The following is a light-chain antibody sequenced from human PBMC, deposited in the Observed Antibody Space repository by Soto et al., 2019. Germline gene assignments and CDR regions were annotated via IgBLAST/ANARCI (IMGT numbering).Light chain of an antibody. CDR2: GAS. CDR3: QQSYSAPLST. CDR1: LTVRGS. Sequence: DIQMTQSPSSLSASIGDRVTITCRASLTVRGSLNWYQQKPGEAPKLLIFGASTLQSGVSSRFSGEGSGTEFTLTINSVQLEDYGTYYCQQSYSAPLSTFGQGTKLEIK. V-gene: IGKV1-39*01. J-gene: IGKJ2*01.